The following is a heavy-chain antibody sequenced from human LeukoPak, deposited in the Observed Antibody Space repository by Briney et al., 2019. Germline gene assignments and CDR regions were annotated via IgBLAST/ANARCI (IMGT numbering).Heavy chain of an antibody. CDR3: AELGITMIGGV. J-gene: IGHJ6*03. V-gene: IGHV3-21*01. CDR1: GFTFSTYS. Sequence: GGSLRLSCAASGFTFSTYSMNWVRQAPGKGLEWVSSIISSSTTYIYYADSVKGRFTISRDNPKNSLYLQMNSLRAEDTAVYYCAELGITMIGGVGGKGTTVTIS. D-gene: IGHD3-10*02. CDR2: IISSSTTYI.